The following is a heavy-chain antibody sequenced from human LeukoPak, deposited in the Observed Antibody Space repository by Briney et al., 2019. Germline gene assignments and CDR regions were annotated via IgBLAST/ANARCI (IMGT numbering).Heavy chain of an antibody. CDR3: VKESRVVRGVIMDAFDM. CDR2: ISINGGST. J-gene: IGHJ3*02. V-gene: IGHV3-64D*06. Sequence: PGGSLRLSCSASGFTFSSYAMHWVRQAPGKGLEYVSGISINGGSTDYADSVKGRFTISRDNSKNTVYLRMSSLRAEDTAVYYCVKESRVVRGVIMDAFDMWGQGTMVTVSS. CDR1: GFTFSSYA. D-gene: IGHD3-10*01.